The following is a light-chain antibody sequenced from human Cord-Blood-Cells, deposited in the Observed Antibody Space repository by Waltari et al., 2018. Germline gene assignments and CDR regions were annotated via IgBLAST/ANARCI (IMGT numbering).Light chain of an antibody. V-gene: IGKV4-1*01. CDR2: WAS. Sequence: DIVMTQSPDSLAVSLGERATLNRQSSQSVLYSSNNKNYLAWYQQKPGQPPKLLIYWASTRESGVPDRFSGSGSGTDFTLTISSLQAEDVAVYYCQQYYSTPWTFGQGTKVEIK. CDR3: QQYYSTPWT. J-gene: IGKJ1*01. CDR1: QSVLYSSNNKNY.